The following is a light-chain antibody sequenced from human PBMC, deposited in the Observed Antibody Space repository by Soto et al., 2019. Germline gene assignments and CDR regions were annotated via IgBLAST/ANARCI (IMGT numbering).Light chain of an antibody. Sequence: DIVMTQSPDSLAVSLGERATINCKSSQSVLYSSNNKNYLAWYQQKPGQPPKVLIYWASTRESGVPDRFSGSGSGTDFTLTISSLQAEDVAVYYCQQFHSTPGWTFGQGTKVEIK. CDR2: WAS. J-gene: IGKJ1*01. V-gene: IGKV4-1*01. CDR3: QQFHSTPGWT. CDR1: QSVLYSSNNKNY.